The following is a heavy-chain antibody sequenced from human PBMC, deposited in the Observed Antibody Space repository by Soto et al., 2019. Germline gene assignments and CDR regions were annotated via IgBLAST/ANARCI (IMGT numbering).Heavy chain of an antibody. V-gene: IGHV3-30*04. CDR3: ARDIQKALVVVAATGGFDY. J-gene: IGHJ4*02. CDR1: GFTFSSYS. Sequence: QVQLVESGGGVVQPGRSLRLSCAVSGFTFSSYSMHWVRQDPDMGLEWVAFISFAGNNKYYADSVKGRFTISRDNSNNMVYLEMNSLRPDDTAVYYCARDIQKALVVVAATGGFDYWGQGTPVTVSS. CDR2: ISFAGNNK. D-gene: IGHD2-15*01.